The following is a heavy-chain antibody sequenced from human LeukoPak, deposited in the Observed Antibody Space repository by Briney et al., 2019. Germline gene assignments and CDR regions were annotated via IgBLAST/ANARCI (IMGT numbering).Heavy chain of an antibody. D-gene: IGHD1-26*01. CDR3: ATSLYSGTNLDY. V-gene: IGHV3-74*01. CDR2: INSDSTSA. CDR1: RFTYSKYW. Sequence: PGGSLRVSRAHSRFTYSKYWIHWVRQTPGKGLVWVSRINSDSTSAPYADHVQGRFTISRDRAKNTLSLQMNGLRADDSAVYYCATSLYSGTNLDYWGQGTLVTVSS. J-gene: IGHJ4*02.